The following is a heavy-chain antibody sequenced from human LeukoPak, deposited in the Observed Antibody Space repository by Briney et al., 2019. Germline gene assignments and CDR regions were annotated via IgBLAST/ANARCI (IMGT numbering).Heavy chain of an antibody. V-gene: IGHV1-69*05. CDR3: ARVGRPDYDFWSGFFDY. CDR2: IIPIFGTA. D-gene: IGHD3-3*01. CDR1: GGTFSSYA. J-gene: IGHJ4*02. Sequence: ASVNVSCKASGGTFSSYAISWVRQAPGQGLEWMGGIIPIFGTANYAQKLQGRVTMTTDTSTSTAYMELRSLRSDDTAVYYCARVGRPDYDFWSGFFDYWGQGTLVTVSS.